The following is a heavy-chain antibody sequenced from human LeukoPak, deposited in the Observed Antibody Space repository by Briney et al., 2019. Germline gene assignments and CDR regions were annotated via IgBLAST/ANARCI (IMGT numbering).Heavy chain of an antibody. Sequence: GASVTVSCKSSAYTFTSYYMHWVRQAPGQGLEWVGIINPSGGSTSYAQKFQGRVTMTRDTSTSTVYMELSSPRSEDTAAYSSARDPSSLGIPNHRGPFAYWGQGTLVTASS. CDR3: ARDPSSLGIPNHRGPFAY. J-gene: IGHJ4*02. CDR2: INPSGGST. V-gene: IGHV1-46*01. D-gene: IGHD5-18*01. CDR1: AYTFTSYY.